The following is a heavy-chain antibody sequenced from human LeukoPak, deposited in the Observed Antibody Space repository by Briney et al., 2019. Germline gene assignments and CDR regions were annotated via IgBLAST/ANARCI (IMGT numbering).Heavy chain of an antibody. CDR3: ARERRDGYKVYFDY. Sequence: PSETLSLTCTVSGGSISSYYWSWVRQPPGKGLEWIGYIYYSGSTNYNPSLKSRVTISVDTSKNQFSLRLSSVTAADTAVYYCARERRDGYKVYFDYWGQGTLVTVSS. CDR1: GGSISSYY. V-gene: IGHV4-59*01. D-gene: IGHD5-24*01. J-gene: IGHJ4*02. CDR2: IYYSGST.